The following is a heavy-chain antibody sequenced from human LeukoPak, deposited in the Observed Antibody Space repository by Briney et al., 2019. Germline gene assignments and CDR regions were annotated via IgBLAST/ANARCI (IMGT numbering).Heavy chain of an antibody. Sequence: PGGSLRLSCAASGFTFSSYAMSWVRQAPGKGLEWVSAISGSGGSTYYADSVKGRFTISRDDSKNTLYLQMNSLTVEDTAVYYCARDRSGTLRGVGGADAFDIWGRGTMVTVSS. D-gene: IGHD1-26*01. J-gene: IGHJ3*02. CDR3: ARDRSGTLRGVGGADAFDI. CDR2: ISGSGGST. V-gene: IGHV3-23*01. CDR1: GFTFSSYA.